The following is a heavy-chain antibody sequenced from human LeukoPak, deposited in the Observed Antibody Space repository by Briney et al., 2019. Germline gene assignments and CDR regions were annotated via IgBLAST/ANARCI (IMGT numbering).Heavy chain of an antibody. V-gene: IGHV1-46*01. CDR3: ASGLQQRHLWSSYYYYYMDV. D-gene: IGHD6-13*01. CDR2: INPSGGST. CDR1: GYTFTSYY. Sequence: GASVKVSCKASGYTFTSYYMRWVRQAPGQGLEWMGIINPSGGSTSYAQKFQGRVTMTRDMSTSTVYMELSSLRSEDTAVYYCASGLQQRHLWSSYYYYYMDVWGKGTTVTVSS. J-gene: IGHJ6*03.